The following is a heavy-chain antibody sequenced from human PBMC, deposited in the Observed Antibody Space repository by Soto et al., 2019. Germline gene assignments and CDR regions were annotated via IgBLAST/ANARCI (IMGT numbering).Heavy chain of an antibody. V-gene: IGHV1-18*01. J-gene: IGHJ4*02. D-gene: IGHD1-1*01. Sequence: QVHLVQSGAEVKKPGASVKVSCKGSGYAFTTYGITWVRQAPGQGLEWMGWISAHNGNTNYAQKLQGRVTVTRDTSPSTAYMELRSLRSDDTAVYYCARGRYGDYWGQGALDTVSS. CDR2: ISAHNGNT. CDR1: GYAFTTYG. CDR3: ARGRYGDY.